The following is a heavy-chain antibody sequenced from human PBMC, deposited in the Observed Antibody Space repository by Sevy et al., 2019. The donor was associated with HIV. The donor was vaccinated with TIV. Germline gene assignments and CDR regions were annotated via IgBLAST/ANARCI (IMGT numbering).Heavy chain of an antibody. CDR2: ISYDGGNK. CDR3: AKPGKLSGSDLDAFDI. D-gene: IGHD1-26*01. Sequence: GGSLRLSCAASGFTFSKYGMHWVRQAPGKGLEWVAVISYDGGNKYYADSVKGRFTNSKDNFKNTLYLQMNSLRAEDTAIYYWAKPGKLSGSDLDAFDIWGQGTMVTVSS. J-gene: IGHJ3*02. CDR1: GFTFSKYG. V-gene: IGHV3-30*18.